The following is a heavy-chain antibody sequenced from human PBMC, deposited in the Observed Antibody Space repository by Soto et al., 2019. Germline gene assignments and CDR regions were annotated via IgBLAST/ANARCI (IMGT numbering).Heavy chain of an antibody. V-gene: IGHV3-21*01. CDR1: GFTFSSYS. J-gene: IGHJ4*02. CDR2: ISSSSSYI. D-gene: IGHD4-17*01. CDR3: ARDIAPTVPTPFDY. Sequence: EVQLVESGGGLVKPGGSLRLSCAASGFTFSSYSMNWVRQAPGKGLEWVSSISSSSSYIYYADSVKGRFTISRDNAKNSLYLQMNSLRAEDKAVYYWARDIAPTVPTPFDYWGQGTLVTVSS.